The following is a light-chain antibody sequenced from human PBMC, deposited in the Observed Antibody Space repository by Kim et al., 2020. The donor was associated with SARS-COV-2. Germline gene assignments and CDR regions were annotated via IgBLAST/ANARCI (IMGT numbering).Light chain of an antibody. CDR1: ESVGSY. CDR2: VAS. V-gene: IGKV3-11*01. J-gene: IGKJ4*01. CDR3: QQRSKLPLT. Sequence: EIVLTQSPATLSLSPGEGATLSCRASESVGSYLAWYQQKPGQAPRLLIDVASSRATGIPARFSGSGSGTDFTLTISSLEPEDFAVYYCQQRSKLPLTFGGGTKVDIK.